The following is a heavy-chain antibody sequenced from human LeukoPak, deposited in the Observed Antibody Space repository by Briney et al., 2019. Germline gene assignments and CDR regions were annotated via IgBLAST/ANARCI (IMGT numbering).Heavy chain of an antibody. Sequence: SETLSLTCTVSGYSISSSYYWSWIRQPPGKGLEWIGYIYYSGSTNYNPSLKSRVTISVDTSKNQFSLKLSSVTAADTAVYYCARGKDGYFDYWGQGTLVTVSS. V-gene: IGHV4-61*01. CDR1: GYSISSSYY. CDR2: IYYSGST. CDR3: ARGKDGYFDY. D-gene: IGHD5-24*01. J-gene: IGHJ4*02.